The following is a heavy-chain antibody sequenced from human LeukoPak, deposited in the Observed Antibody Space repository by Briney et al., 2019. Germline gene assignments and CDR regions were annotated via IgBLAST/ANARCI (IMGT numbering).Heavy chain of an antibody. CDR3: ARDLKIGGQLVRGGGPFDY. V-gene: IGHV3-21*01. J-gene: IGHJ4*02. Sequence: TGGSLRLSCAASGFTFSSHSMNWVRQAPGKGLEWVSSISSSSSYIYYADSVKGRFTISRDNAKNSLYLQMNSLRAEDTAVYYCARDLKIGGQLVRGGGPFDYWGQGTLVTVSS. CDR1: GFTFSSHS. CDR2: ISSSSSYI. D-gene: IGHD6-6*01.